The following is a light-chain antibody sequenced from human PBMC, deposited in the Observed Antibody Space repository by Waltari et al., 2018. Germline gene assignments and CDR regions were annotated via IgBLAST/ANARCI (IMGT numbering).Light chain of an antibody. CDR3: CSYATRNTPVA. CDR2: EVN. Sequence: QSALTQPASVSGSPGQSITISCTGSSRDVGNYDFVSWYQQYPGKAPKVIIYEVNKRPSGVSDRFSGSKPGNTASLTISGLQPEDEADDHCCSYATRNTPVAFGGGTKVTLL. V-gene: IGLV2-23*02. CDR1: SRDVGNYDF. J-gene: IGLJ2*01.